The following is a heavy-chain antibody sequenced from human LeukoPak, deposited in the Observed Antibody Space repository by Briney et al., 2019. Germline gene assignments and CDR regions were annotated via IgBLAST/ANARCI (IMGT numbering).Heavy chain of an antibody. V-gene: IGHV1-2*02. CDR1: GYTFTGYY. CDR2: INPNSGGT. D-gene: IGHD6-19*01. J-gene: IGHJ4*02. CDR3: ARRVFSGWGYYFDY. Sequence: ASVKVSCKASGYTFTGYYIHWVRQGPGQGLEWMGWINPNSGGTNYAEKFQGRVTMTRDTSISTAYMELSSLRSDDTAIYYCARRVFSGWGYYFDYWGQGTLVTVSS.